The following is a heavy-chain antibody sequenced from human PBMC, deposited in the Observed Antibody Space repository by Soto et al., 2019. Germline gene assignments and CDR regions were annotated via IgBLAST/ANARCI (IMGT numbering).Heavy chain of an antibody. J-gene: IGHJ6*02. D-gene: IGHD3-10*01. V-gene: IGHV3-66*01. CDR1: ALTASKNY. CDR3: ARGGSGSDWDYYGMDV. Sequence: EVQLVESGGGLVQPGGSLRLSCAGSALTASKNYMSWVRQPPGKGLEWVSVIYSGGTTYYADSVKDRFSISRENSKSTLYLQMDNLRAGDTAVYYCARGGSGSDWDYYGMDVWGPGTTVTVSS. CDR2: IYSGGTT.